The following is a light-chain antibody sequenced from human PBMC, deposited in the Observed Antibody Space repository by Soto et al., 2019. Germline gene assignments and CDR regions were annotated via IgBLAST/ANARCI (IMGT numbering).Light chain of an antibody. J-gene: IGKJ1*01. Sequence: EIVLTQSPGTLSLSPGERATLSCMASQSVSSSYLAWYQQKFGQAPRLLIYDASRRATGIPERFSGSGSGTDFTLTINRLEPEDFAVYYCQQYGSSPTFGLGTKV. CDR2: DAS. CDR3: QQYGSSPT. V-gene: IGKV3-20*01. CDR1: QSVSSSY.